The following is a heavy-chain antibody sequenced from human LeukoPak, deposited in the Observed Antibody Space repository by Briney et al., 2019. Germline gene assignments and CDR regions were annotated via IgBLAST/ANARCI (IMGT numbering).Heavy chain of an antibody. Sequence: PSETLSLTCTVSGGSISSGDCYWSWIRQPPGKGLEWIGYIYYSGSTYYNPSLKSRVTTSIDTSKNQFSLRLSSVTAADTAVYYCARLGVAGGYYYGMDVWGQGTTVTVSS. CDR1: GGSISSGDCY. CDR2: IYYSGST. V-gene: IGHV4-30-4*01. J-gene: IGHJ6*02. CDR3: ARLGVAGGYYYGMDV. D-gene: IGHD2-15*01.